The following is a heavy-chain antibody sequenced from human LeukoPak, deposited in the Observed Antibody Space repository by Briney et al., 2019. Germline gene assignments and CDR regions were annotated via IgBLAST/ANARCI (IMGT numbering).Heavy chain of an antibody. Sequence: GGSLRLSCAASGFTFSSYWMHWVRQAPGKGLVWVSRINTDGSSTSYADSVKGRCTISRDNAKNTLYLQMNSLRAEDTAVYYCARVFYCSGGSCYSGPFDYWGQGTLVTVSS. CDR1: GFTFSSYW. J-gene: IGHJ4*02. CDR2: INTDGSST. V-gene: IGHV3-74*01. CDR3: ARVFYCSGGSCYSGPFDY. D-gene: IGHD2-15*01.